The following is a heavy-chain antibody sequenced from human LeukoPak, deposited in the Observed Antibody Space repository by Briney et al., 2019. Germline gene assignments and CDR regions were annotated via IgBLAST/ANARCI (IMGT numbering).Heavy chain of an antibody. Sequence: KPGGSLRLSCAASGFTFITYSMNWVRQAPGKGLEWVSSISSSSSYIYYADSVKGRFTISRDNAKNSLYLQMNGMRAEDTAMYYCAREKVTGTNPLFTRPNYYMDVWGKGTTVTVSS. CDR2: ISSSSSYI. CDR1: GFTFITYS. V-gene: IGHV3-21*01. J-gene: IGHJ6*03. D-gene: IGHD6-19*01. CDR3: AREKVTGTNPLFTRPNYYMDV.